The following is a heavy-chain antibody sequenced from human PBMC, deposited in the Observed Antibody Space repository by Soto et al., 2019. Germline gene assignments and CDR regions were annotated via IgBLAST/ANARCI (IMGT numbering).Heavy chain of an antibody. CDR1: GFTFSNYA. V-gene: IGHV3-23*01. CDR3: ARSEFGTGGSANS. Sequence: EVQLLESGGDLVQPGGSLRLSCAASGFTFSNYAMNWVRQTPGKGLEWVSGISGSSNSRYYADSVKGRFTISRDNSRNTLDLQMNSLRAEDTAVYYCARSEFGTGGSANSWGQGTLVTVSS. J-gene: IGHJ5*02. CDR2: ISGSSNSR. D-gene: IGHD2-8*02.